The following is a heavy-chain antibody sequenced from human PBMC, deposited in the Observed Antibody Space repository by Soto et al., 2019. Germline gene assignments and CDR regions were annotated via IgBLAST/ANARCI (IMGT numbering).Heavy chain of an antibody. V-gene: IGHV3-23*05. CDR2: IDKSGGDT. CDR3: AKDTYSSSWYF. Sequence: GGSLRLSCAASGFTFTNYLMTWVRQAPGKGLEWVSSIDKSGGDTYYADSVKGRFTISRDNSKDTVYLQMNGLRAEDTALYYCAKDTYSSSWYFWGQGTLVTVSS. CDR1: GFTFTNYL. J-gene: IGHJ4*02. D-gene: IGHD2-2*01.